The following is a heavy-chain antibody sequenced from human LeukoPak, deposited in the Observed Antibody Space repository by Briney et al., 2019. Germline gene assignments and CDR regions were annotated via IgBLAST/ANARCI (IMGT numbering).Heavy chain of an antibody. J-gene: IGHJ4*02. Sequence: GGSLRLSCATSGFTFSSSTFGSYTMNWVRQVPGKGLEWVSSISSTGTYIYYTDSVKGRFTISRDIANSLLYLQMNSLRADDTAVYYCARDLDYSTGFGYWGQGTLVTVSS. CDR1: GFTFSSSTFGSYT. V-gene: IGHV3-21*01. D-gene: IGHD4-11*01. CDR2: ISSTGTYI. CDR3: ARDLDYSTGFGY.